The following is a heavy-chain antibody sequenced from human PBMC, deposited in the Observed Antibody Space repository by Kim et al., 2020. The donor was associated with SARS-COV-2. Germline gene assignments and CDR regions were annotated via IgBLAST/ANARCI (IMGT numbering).Heavy chain of an antibody. J-gene: IGHJ4*02. CDR3: AKDTSIGLEMATMRYFDY. Sequence: GGSLRLSCAASGFTFSSYGMHWVRQAPGKGLEWVAVIWYDGSNKYYADSVKGRFTISRDNSKNTLYLQMNSLRAEDTAVYYCAKDTSIGLEMATMRYFDYWGQGTLGTVSS. CDR1: GFTFSSYG. D-gene: IGHD5-12*01. V-gene: IGHV3-33*06. CDR2: IWYDGSNK.